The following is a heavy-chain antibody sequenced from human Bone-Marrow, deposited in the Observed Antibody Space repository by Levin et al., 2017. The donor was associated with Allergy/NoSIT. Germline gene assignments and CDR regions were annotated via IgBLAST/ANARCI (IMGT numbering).Heavy chain of an antibody. CDR1: GFSVTSTGLG. V-gene: IGHV2-5*02. J-gene: IGHJ3*02. Sequence: VSGPTLVKPTQTLTLTCSVSGFSVTSTGLGVGWIRQPPGKALEWLALIYWDDDKRYSPSLESRLTITRDTSKNQVVLTMTDMDPVDTGTYYCAHETRTDAFHIWGQGTLVTVSS. CDR3: AHETRTDAFHI. D-gene: IGHD1-7*01. CDR2: IYWDDDK.